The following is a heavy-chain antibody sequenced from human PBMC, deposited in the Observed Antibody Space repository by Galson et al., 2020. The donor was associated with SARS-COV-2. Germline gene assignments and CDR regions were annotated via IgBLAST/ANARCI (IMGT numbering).Heavy chain of an antibody. Sequence: GGSLRLSCAASGFTFSNYAMHWVRQAPGKGLEWVAVIIYDGNNKYYADAVKGRFIISRDNSKNTLFLQMSSLTAEDTAVYYCARGGPFGAGSYDSATHYYYAMDVWGQGTTVTVSS. CDR3: ARGGPFGAGSYDSATHYYYAMDV. V-gene: IGHV3-30*04. J-gene: IGHJ6*02. D-gene: IGHD3-10*01. CDR2: IIYDGNNK. CDR1: GFTFSNYA.